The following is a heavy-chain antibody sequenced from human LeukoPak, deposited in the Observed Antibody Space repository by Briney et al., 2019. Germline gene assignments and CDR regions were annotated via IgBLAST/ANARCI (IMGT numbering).Heavy chain of an antibody. D-gene: IGHD5-12*01. V-gene: IGHV4-39*01. CDR3: ARHLVAVMYP. CDR1: RDSITNSRYH. Sequence: RASETLSLTCAVSRDSITNSRYHWARVRQPPGKGLEWMASIYHTGSTYYNSSLKSRVTISVDTSKNLFSLELTSVTAADTAVYNCARHLVAVMYPWGQGTLVTVSS. J-gene: IGHJ5*02. CDR2: IYHTGST.